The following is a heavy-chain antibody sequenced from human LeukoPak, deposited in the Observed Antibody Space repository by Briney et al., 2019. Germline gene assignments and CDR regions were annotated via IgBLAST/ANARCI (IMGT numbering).Heavy chain of an antibody. CDR2: IKQDGSEK. J-gene: IGHJ4*02. D-gene: IGHD3-16*02. V-gene: IGHV3-7*01. CDR1: GFTFSSYW. CDR3: ASLGPYDYVWGSYRYPLNFDY. Sequence: GGSLRLSCAASGFTFSSYWMSWVRQAPGKGLEWVANIKQDGSEKYYVDSVKGRFTISRDNAKNSLYLQMNSLRAEDTAVYYCASLGPYDYVWGSYRYPLNFDYWGQGTLVTVSS.